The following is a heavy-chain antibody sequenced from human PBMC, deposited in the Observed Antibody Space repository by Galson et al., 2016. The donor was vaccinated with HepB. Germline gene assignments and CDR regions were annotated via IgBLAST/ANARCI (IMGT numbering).Heavy chain of an antibody. Sequence: SVKVSCKASGYTFNGYGISWVRQAPGQGLEWMGWISVYNGHTNYAQELQDRVTMTTDTSTRTAYMELRSLRSDDTAVYYCARVDYDYVWGSYTPDYWGQGTLVTVSS. J-gene: IGHJ4*02. CDR3: ARVDYDYVWGSYTPDY. CDR2: ISVYNGHT. D-gene: IGHD3-16*01. V-gene: IGHV1-18*01. CDR1: GYTFNGYG.